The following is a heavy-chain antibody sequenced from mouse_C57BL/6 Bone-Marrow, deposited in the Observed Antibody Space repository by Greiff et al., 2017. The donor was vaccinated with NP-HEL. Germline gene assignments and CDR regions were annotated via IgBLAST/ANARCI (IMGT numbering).Heavy chain of an antibody. CDR2: IRSKSSNYAT. CDR1: GFTFNTYA. CDR3: VIYDGYYVGFAY. D-gene: IGHD2-3*01. V-gene: IGHV10-3*01. J-gene: IGHJ3*01. Sequence: EVQGVESGGGLVQPKGSLKLSCAASGFTFNTYAMHWVRQAPGKGLEWVARIRSKSSNYATYYADSVKDRFTISRDDSQSMLYLQMNNLKTEDTAMYYCVIYDGYYVGFAYWGQGTLVTVSA.